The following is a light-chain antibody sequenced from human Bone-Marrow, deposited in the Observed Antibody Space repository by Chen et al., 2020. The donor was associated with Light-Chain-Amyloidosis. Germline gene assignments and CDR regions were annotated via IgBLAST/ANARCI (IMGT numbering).Light chain of an antibody. J-gene: IGKJ5*01. CDR1: QSVSSY. CDR2: AAS. CDR3: QQRSNWPLIT. Sequence: EIVLTQSPATLSLSPGERATLSCRASQSVSSYLAWYQQKPGQAPRLLIYAASNRATDIPARFSGSGSGTDFTLTISSLEPEDFAVYYCQQRSNWPLITFGQGTRLEIK. V-gene: IGKV3-11*01.